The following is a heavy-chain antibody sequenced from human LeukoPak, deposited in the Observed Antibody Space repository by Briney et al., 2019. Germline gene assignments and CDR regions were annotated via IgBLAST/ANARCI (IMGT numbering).Heavy chain of an antibody. CDR2: ISHSGST. J-gene: IGHJ4*02. Sequence: SETLSLTCAVYGGSFSGYYWSWIRQPPGKGLEWIGEISHSGSTNYNPSLKSRVTISVDTSKNQFSLKLSSVTTADTAVYYCARPFGGSGYWGQGTLVTVSS. D-gene: IGHD3-10*01. V-gene: IGHV4-34*01. CDR1: GGSFSGYY. CDR3: ARPFGGSGY.